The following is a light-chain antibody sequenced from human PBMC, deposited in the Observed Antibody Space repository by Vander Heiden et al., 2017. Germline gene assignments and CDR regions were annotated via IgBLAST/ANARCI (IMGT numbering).Light chain of an antibody. J-gene: IGKJ1*01. CDR1: QSISSY. CDR3: QQSYSTPWT. CDR2: AAS. V-gene: IGKV1-39*01. Sequence: IQMTQSPSSLSASVGDRVTITCRASQSISSYLNWYQQKLGKAPKLLIYAASSLQSGVPSRFSGSGSGTVFTLTISRLQPEDFATYYCQQSYSTPWTFGQGTKVEIK.